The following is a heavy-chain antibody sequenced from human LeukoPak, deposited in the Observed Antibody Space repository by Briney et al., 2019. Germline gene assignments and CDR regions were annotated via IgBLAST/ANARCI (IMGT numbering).Heavy chain of an antibody. V-gene: IGHV3-21*06. CDR2: ISPSSGYI. D-gene: IGHD4-17*01. J-gene: IGHJ4*02. Sequence: RGSLRLSCAASGFTFSSYSMNWVRQAPGKGLEWVSSISPSSGYIYYADSVKGRFTISRDDAKNSLCLQMNSLRAEDTAVYYCARGGVTTYGYEFWGQGAPVTVSS. CDR1: GFTFSSYS. CDR3: ARGGVTTYGYEF.